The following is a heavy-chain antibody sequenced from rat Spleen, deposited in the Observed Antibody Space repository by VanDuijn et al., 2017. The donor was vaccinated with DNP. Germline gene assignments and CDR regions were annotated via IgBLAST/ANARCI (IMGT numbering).Heavy chain of an antibody. CDR1: GYSITSNY. CDR3: ARWVYYYFDY. V-gene: IGHV3-1*01. Sequence: EVRLQESGPGLVQPSQSLSLTCSVTGYSITSNYWAWIRKFPGNKMEWFGYITYSGSTGYNPSLKSRIPITRETSKNQFFLQLNSVTTEDTATYYCARWVYYYFDYWGQGVMVTVSS. D-gene: IGHD1-1*01. CDR2: ITYSGST. J-gene: IGHJ2*01.